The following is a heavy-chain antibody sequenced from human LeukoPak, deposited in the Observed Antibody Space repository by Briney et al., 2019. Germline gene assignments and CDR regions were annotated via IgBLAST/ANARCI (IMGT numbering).Heavy chain of an antibody. V-gene: IGHV3-23*01. CDR3: ANGSGWLTYFDY. Sequence: PGGSLRLSCAASGFTFSSYAMTWVRQAPGKGLEWVSAISGSGGSTYYADSVKGRFTISRDNSTNTLYLQMNSLRAEDTAVYYCANGSGWLTYFDYWGQGTLVTVSS. J-gene: IGHJ4*02. CDR1: GFTFSSYA. D-gene: IGHD6-19*01. CDR2: ISGSGGST.